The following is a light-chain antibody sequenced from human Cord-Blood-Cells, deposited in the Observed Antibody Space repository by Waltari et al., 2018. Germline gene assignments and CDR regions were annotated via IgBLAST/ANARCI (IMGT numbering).Light chain of an antibody. Sequence: DIQMTQSPSSLPASVGDRVNITCRASQSISSYLNWYQQKPGKAPKLLIYAASSLQSGVPSRFSGSGSGTDFTLTISSLQPEDFATYYCQQSYSTPLTFGGGTKVEIK. V-gene: IGKV1-39*01. CDR1: QSISSY. CDR2: AAS. CDR3: QQSYSTPLT. J-gene: IGKJ4*01.